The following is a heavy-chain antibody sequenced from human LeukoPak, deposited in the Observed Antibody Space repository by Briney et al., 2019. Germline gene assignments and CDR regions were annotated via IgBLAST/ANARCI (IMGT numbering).Heavy chain of an antibody. V-gene: IGHV4-39*02. CDR3: AREVVPDVIDAFDI. D-gene: IGHD2-2*01. CDR2: IYNSGST. J-gene: IGHJ3*02. Sequence: SETLSLTCTVSGGSISSSYYYWGWIRQPPGKGLEWIGSIYNSGSTHYNPSLKSRVTISVDTSKNQFSLKLSSVTAADTAVYYCAREVVPDVIDAFDISGQGTMVTVSS. CDR1: GGSISSSYYY.